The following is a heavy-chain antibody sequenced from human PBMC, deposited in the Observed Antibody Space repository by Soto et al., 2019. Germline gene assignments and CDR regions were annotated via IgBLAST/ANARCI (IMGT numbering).Heavy chain of an antibody. CDR2: INHSGST. J-gene: IGHJ4*02. D-gene: IGHD1-26*01. CDR1: GGSFSGYY. CDR3: ATIPSEDFDY. V-gene: IGHV4-34*01. Sequence: PSETLSLTCAVYGGSFSGYYWSWIRQPPGKGLEWIGEINHSGSTNYNPSLKSRVTISVDTSKNQFSLKLSSVTAADTAVYYCATIPSEDFDYWGQGTLVTVSS.